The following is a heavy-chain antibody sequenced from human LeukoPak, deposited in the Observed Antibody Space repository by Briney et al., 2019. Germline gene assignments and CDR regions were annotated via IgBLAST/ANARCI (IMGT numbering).Heavy chain of an antibody. CDR1: GGSISSSSYY. CDR3: ASPAGYSSSWYSIDY. CDR2: IYYSGST. D-gene: IGHD6-13*01. V-gene: IGHV4-39*01. J-gene: IGHJ4*02. Sequence: KASETLSLTCTVSGGSISSSSYYWGWIRQPPGKGLEWIGSIYYSGSTYYNPSLKSRVTISVDTSKNQFSLKLSSVTAADTAVYYCASPAGYSSSWYSIDYWGQGTLVTVSS.